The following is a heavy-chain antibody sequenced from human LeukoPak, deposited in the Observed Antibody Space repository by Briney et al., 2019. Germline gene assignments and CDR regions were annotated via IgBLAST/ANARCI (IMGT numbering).Heavy chain of an antibody. J-gene: IGHJ4*01. Sequence: KPSETLSLTCAVSGGSISSSNWWSWVRQPPGKGLEWIGEIYHSGSTNHSPSLKSRVTISVDKSKNQFSLKLSSVTAADTAVYYCARSGDYGDSVLHWGQGTLVTVSS. CDR2: IYHSGST. CDR1: GGSISSSNW. V-gene: IGHV4-4*02. D-gene: IGHD4-17*01. CDR3: ARSGDYGDSVLH.